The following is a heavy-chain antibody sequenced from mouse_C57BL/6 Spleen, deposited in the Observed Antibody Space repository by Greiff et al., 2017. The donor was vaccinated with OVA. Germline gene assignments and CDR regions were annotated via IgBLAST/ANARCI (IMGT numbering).Heavy chain of an antibody. CDR3: ARSGGSYDYDAFAY. CDR1: GYTFTDYY. V-gene: IGHV1-26*01. J-gene: IGHJ3*01. CDR2: INPNNGGT. Sequence: EVQLQQSGPELVKPGASVKISCKASGYTFTDYYMNWVKQSHGKSLEWIGDINPNNGGTSYNQKFKGKATLTVDKSSSTAYMELRSLTSEDSAVYYCARSGGSYDYDAFAYGGQGTLVTVSA. D-gene: IGHD2-4*01.